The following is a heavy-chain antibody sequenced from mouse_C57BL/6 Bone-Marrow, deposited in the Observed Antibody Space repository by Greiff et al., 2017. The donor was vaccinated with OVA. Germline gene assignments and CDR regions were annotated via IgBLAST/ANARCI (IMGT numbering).Heavy chain of an antibody. CDR3: ARHERGLYDGYYPAMDY. V-gene: IGHV1-62-2*01. D-gene: IGHD2-3*01. CDR2: FYPGSGSI. J-gene: IGHJ4*01. Sequence: QVQLQQSGAELVKPGASVKLSCKASGYTFTEYTIHWVKQRSGQGLEWIGWFYPGSGSIKYNEKFKDKATLTADKSSSTVYMELSRLTSEDSAVYFCARHERGLYDGYYPAMDYWGQGTSVTVSS. CDR1: GYTFTEYT.